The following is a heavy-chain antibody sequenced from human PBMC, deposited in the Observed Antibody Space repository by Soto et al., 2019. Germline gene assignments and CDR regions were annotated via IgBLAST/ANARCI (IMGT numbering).Heavy chain of an antibody. CDR3: ARGIQLWPITYYFDY. CDR1: GGSISNSNYY. J-gene: IGHJ4*02. D-gene: IGHD5-18*01. V-gene: IGHV4-39*07. Sequence: SETLSLTCNVSGGSISNSNYYWGWIRQPPGKGLEWIGSIYYTGNTYYNPSLKSRVTISVDTSKNQFSLKLSSVTAADTAVYYCARGIQLWPITYYFDYWGQGTLVTVSS. CDR2: IYYTGNT.